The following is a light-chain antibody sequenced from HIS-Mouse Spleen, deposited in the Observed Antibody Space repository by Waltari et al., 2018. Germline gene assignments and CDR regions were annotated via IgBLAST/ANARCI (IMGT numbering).Light chain of an antibody. V-gene: IGLV2-23*01. J-gene: IGLJ3*02. CDR3: CSYAGSSTWV. CDR1: RSDVGSYNL. Sequence: QSALTQPASVSGSPGQSTTISCTVTRSDVGSYNLVSWYQQHPGKAPKLMIYEGSKRPSGVSNRFSGSKSGNTASLTISGLQAEDEADYYCCSYAGSSTWVFGGGTKLTVL. CDR2: EGS.